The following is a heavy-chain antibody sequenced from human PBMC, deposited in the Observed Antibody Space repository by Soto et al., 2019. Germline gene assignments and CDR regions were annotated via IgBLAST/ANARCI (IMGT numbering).Heavy chain of an antibody. CDR3: ARHSLALRKNNCFDP. CDR2: IFYLGSS. J-gene: IGHJ5*02. D-gene: IGHD3-3*02. V-gene: IGHV4-39*01. Sequence: SETLSLTCTVSGDSIISSDFYWGWVRQPPGKGLEWIGSIFYLGSSYYNPSLKSRVTMSVDTSKNQFSLRLRSVTAADTALYFCARHSLALRKNNCFDPWGQGIMVTVSS. CDR1: GDSIISSDFY.